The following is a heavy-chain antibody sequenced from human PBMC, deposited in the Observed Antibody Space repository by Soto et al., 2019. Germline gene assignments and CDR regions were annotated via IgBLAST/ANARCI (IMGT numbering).Heavy chain of an antibody. CDR1: GFTFSSYA. CDR3: AKCRGSVYATKKYYYYMDV. J-gene: IGHJ6*03. CDR2: ISGSGGST. D-gene: IGHD2-8*01. V-gene: IGHV3-23*01. Sequence: GGSLRLSCAASGFTFSSYAMSWVRQAPGKGLEWVSAISGSGGSTYYADSVKGRFTISRDNSKNTLYLQMNSLRAEDTAVYYCAKCRGSVYATKKYYYYMDVWGKGTTVTVSS.